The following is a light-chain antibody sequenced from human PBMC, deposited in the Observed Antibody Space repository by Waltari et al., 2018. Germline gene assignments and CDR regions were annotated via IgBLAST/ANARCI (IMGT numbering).Light chain of an antibody. CDR3: SSYAGSNNWV. CDR1: SSDFGGYNY. CDR2: EVN. J-gene: IGLJ3*02. Sequence: QSALTQPPSASGSPGQSVTIYCTGTSSDFGGYNYVSWYQRHPGKAPKLMIYEVNKRPSGVPDRFAGSKSGHTASLTVSGLQAEDEAEYSCSSYAGSNNWVFGGGTKLTVL. V-gene: IGLV2-8*01.